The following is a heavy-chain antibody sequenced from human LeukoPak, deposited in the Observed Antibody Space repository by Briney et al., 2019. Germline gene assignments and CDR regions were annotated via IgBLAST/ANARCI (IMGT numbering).Heavy chain of an antibody. Sequence: GGSLRLSCTASGFTFGDYAMSWFRQAPGKGLEWVGFIRSKAYGGTTEYAASVKGRFTISRDDSKSIAYLQMNSLKTEDTAVYYCTTSFQIGYSSGSGDYWGQGTLVTVSS. D-gene: IGHD6-19*01. CDR3: TTSFQIGYSSGSGDY. J-gene: IGHJ4*02. CDR1: GFTFGDYA. V-gene: IGHV3-49*03. CDR2: IRSKAYGGTT.